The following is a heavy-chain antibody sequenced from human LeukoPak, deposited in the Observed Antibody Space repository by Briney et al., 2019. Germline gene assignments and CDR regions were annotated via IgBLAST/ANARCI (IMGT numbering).Heavy chain of an antibody. CDR2: ISGQHGKT. Sequence: GASVKVSCKASGYTFNTYGVIWVRQAPGKGFEWLGWISGQHGKTTYAQKFQDRVIMTTDTSTSTAYMESRSLTSDDTGVYFCARGGSGWFGALEFDYWGQGTLVTVSS. V-gene: IGHV1-18*01. D-gene: IGHD3-10*01. CDR3: ARGGSGWFGALEFDY. J-gene: IGHJ4*02. CDR1: GYTFNTYG.